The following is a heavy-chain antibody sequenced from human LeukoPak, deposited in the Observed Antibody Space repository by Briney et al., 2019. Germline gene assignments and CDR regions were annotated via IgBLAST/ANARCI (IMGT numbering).Heavy chain of an antibody. CDR3: ATVGVGATYYYYGMDV. D-gene: IGHD1-26*01. Sequence: ASVKVSCKVSGYTLTELSMHWVRQAPGKGLEWMGGFDPEDSETIYAQKFQGRVTMTEDTSTDTAYMELSSLRSEDTAVYYCATVGVGATYYYYGMDVWGQGTTVTVSS. J-gene: IGHJ6*02. CDR2: FDPEDSET. CDR1: GYTLTELS. V-gene: IGHV1-24*01.